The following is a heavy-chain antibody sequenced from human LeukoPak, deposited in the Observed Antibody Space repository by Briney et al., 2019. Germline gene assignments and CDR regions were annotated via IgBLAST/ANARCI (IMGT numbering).Heavy chain of an antibody. CDR3: AREDAVVAGLSDN. J-gene: IGHJ4*02. D-gene: IGHD6-19*01. CDR2: IFPGGST. V-gene: IGHV4-4*07. Sequence: SETLSLTCTVSGGSMTSHYWSWSRQPADKGLEWIGRIFPGGSTNYNPSLNGRVTMSVDTSKNTFSLKLTSVTAADTAVYYCAREDAVVAGLSDNWGQGTLVTVSS. CDR1: GGSMTSHY.